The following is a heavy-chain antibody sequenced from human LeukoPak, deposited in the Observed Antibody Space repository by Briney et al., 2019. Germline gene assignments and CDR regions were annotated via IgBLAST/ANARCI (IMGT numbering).Heavy chain of an antibody. J-gene: IGHJ4*02. V-gene: IGHV3-48*03. D-gene: IGHD4-17*01. Sequence: GGSLRLSRAASVFTFSSYEMNWVRQAPGKGLEWVSYISSSGSTIYYADSVKGRFTISRDNAKTSLYLQMNSLRAEDTAVYYCARVPPDDYGDYYYFDYWGQGTLVTVSS. CDR1: VFTFSSYE. CDR3: ARVPPDDYGDYYYFDY. CDR2: ISSSGSTI.